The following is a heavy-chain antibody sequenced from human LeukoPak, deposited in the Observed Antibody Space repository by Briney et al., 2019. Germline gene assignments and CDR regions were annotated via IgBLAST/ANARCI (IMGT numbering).Heavy chain of an antibody. Sequence: GGSLRLSCVTSGLTFSSHAMTWVRQAPGKGLEWVSGITDNGGNTYYAESVRGRFTISRDNSKSILYLQMNNLRAEDTAVYYCASRPPSETYYGVLDYWGQGTLVTVSS. CDR3: ASRPPSETYYGVLDY. CDR1: GLTFSSHA. V-gene: IGHV3-23*01. J-gene: IGHJ4*02. D-gene: IGHD3-3*01. CDR2: ITDNGGNT.